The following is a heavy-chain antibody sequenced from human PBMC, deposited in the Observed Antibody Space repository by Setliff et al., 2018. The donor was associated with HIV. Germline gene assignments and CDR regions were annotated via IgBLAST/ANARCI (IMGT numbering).Heavy chain of an antibody. Sequence: ASVKVSCKASGYTFTDYFLHWVRQAPGKGLEWMGGFDPEDVETVYAKKFQGRVTMTEDTSTDTAYMELSSLRSEDTAVYYCATVRRYYYDSSGQEYFQHWGQGTLVTVSS. CDR3: ATVRRYYYDSSGQEYFQH. CDR1: GYTFTDYF. V-gene: IGHV1-24*01. CDR2: FDPEDVET. D-gene: IGHD3-22*01. J-gene: IGHJ1*01.